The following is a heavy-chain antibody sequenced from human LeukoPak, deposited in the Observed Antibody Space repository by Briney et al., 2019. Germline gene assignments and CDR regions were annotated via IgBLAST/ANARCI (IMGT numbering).Heavy chain of an antibody. CDR1: GGSISSYY. Sequence: SETLSLTCTVSGGSISSYYWGWIRQPPGKGLEWIGSIYYSGSTYYNPSLKSRVTISRDTSKNHFSLRLSSVTAADTAVYFCARGRVSSSSWFSTYYYYFYMDVWGKGTTVTVSS. CDR3: ARGRVSSSSWFSTYYYYFYMDV. J-gene: IGHJ6*03. CDR2: IYYSGST. D-gene: IGHD6-13*01. V-gene: IGHV4-39*07.